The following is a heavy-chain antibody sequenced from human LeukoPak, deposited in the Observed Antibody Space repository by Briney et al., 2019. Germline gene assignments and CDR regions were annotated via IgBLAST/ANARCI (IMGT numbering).Heavy chain of an antibody. Sequence: PGGSLRLSCAASGFTFSSYSMNWVRQAPGKGLEWVSYISSSSSTIYYADSVKGRFTISRDNAKNSLYLQMNSLRAEDTAVYYCARDSGYCSSTSCYIGMDVWGQGTTVTVSS. V-gene: IGHV3-48*04. CDR2: ISSSSSTI. D-gene: IGHD2-2*02. CDR1: GFTFSSYS. J-gene: IGHJ6*02. CDR3: ARDSGYCSSTSCYIGMDV.